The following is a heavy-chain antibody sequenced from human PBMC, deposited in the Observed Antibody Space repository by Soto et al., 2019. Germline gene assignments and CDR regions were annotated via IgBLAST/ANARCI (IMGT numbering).Heavy chain of an antibody. CDR3: AKDRERDAWYEDY. J-gene: IGHJ4*02. V-gene: IGHV3-23*01. D-gene: IGHD6-13*01. CDR1: GFSFSSYA. Sequence: GGSLRLSCVASGFSFSSYAMNWVRQAPGEGLEWVSVISGSDGSTYYADSVKGRFTISRDDSKNTLYLQMNSLRAEDTAVYYCAKDRERDAWYEDYWGQGTLVTVSS. CDR2: ISGSDGST.